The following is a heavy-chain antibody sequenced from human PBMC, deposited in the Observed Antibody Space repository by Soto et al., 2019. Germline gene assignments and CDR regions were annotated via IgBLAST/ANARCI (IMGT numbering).Heavy chain of an antibody. CDR2: INTDGSRI. J-gene: IGHJ5*02. Sequence: EVQLVESGGGLVQPGGSLRLSCAASGFALSSYWRHWVRRVPGKGLVWVSRINTDGSRIDYADSVRGRFTIPRDNAKNSLFLQMNNLRAEDTALYHCARVPVGAYGKFDPWGQGTLVTVSS. CDR1: GFALSSYW. V-gene: IGHV3-74*01. D-gene: IGHD2-8*02. CDR3: ARVPVGAYGKFDP.